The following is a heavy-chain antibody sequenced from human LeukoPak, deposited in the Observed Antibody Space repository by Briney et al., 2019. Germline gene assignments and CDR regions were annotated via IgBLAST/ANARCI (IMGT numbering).Heavy chain of an antibody. D-gene: IGHD3-22*01. CDR2: ISSSGSTI. J-gene: IGHJ4*02. Sequence: TGGSLRLSCAASGFAFDTYSMNWVRQAPGKGLEWVSYISSSGSTIYYADSVKGRFTISRDNAKNSLYLQMNSLRAEDTAVYYCARITVVITYFDYWGQGTLVTVSS. CDR1: GFAFDTYS. CDR3: ARITVVITYFDY. V-gene: IGHV3-48*04.